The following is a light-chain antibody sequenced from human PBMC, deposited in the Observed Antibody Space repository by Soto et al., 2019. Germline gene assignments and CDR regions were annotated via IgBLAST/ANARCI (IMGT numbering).Light chain of an antibody. V-gene: IGKV3-20*01. CDR3: HQYGSSSWT. CDR1: QSVDSSY. Sequence: EIVLTQSPGTLSLSPGERATLSCRASQSVDSSYLAWYQQKPGQAPRLLIYGASSRATGIPDRFSGSGSGTDFTLTISRLEPEDFAVYYCHQYGSSSWTFGQGTKVEIK. J-gene: IGKJ1*01. CDR2: GAS.